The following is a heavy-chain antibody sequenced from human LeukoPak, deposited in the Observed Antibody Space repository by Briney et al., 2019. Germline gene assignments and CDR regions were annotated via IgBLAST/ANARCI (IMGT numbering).Heavy chain of an antibody. Sequence: ASVKVSCKASGYTFTGYYMHWVRQAPGQGLEWMGIINPSGGSTSYAQKFQGRVTMTRDTSTSTVYMELSSLRSEDTAVYYCATSLGGDNAFDIWGQGTMVTVSS. J-gene: IGHJ3*02. CDR3: ATSLGGDNAFDI. D-gene: IGHD3-10*01. CDR2: INPSGGST. V-gene: IGHV1-46*03. CDR1: GYTFTGYY.